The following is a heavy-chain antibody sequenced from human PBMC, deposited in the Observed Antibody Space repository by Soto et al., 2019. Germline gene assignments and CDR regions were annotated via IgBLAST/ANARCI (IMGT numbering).Heavy chain of an antibody. CDR1: GFAFHTYD. J-gene: IGHJ4*02. Sequence: EVHLLESGGGLVQPGGSLTLSCAGSGFAFHTYDMTWVRQAPGKGLEWVSMISNRGSPYYSGSVRGRFTISRDNSNSILYLQMTSLRADDTAIYFCAKHWGTPAPDDYWGQGTLVTVSS. V-gene: IGHV3-23*01. CDR2: ISNRGSP. D-gene: IGHD6-13*01. CDR3: AKHWGTPAPDDY.